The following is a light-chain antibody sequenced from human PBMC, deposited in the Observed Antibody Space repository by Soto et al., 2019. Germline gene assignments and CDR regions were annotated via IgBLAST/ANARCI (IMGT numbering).Light chain of an antibody. V-gene: IGKV1-5*03. CDR3: QQYDSYPLT. CDR2: TVS. Sequence: DIQMTQSPSTLSASVGDRVTITCRASQSISGWLAWYQQKPGQSPNLLISTVSSLQSGVPSRFRGSGSGSEFTLTLSSLQPDEFATYSCQQYDSYPLTFGGGTTVEIK. J-gene: IGKJ4*01. CDR1: QSISGW.